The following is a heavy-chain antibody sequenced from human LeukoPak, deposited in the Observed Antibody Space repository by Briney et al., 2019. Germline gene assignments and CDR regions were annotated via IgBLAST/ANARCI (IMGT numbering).Heavy chain of an antibody. J-gene: IGHJ5*02. CDR2: INPNSGGT. CDR3: ARGKMVRGVTNWFDP. Sequence: ASVKVSCKASGYTFTSYAMNWVRQAPGQGLEWMGWINPNSGGTNYAQKFQGRVTMTRDTSISTAYMELSRLRSDDTAVYYCARGKMVRGVTNWFDPWGQGTLVTVSS. V-gene: IGHV1-2*02. D-gene: IGHD3-10*01. CDR1: GYTFTSYA.